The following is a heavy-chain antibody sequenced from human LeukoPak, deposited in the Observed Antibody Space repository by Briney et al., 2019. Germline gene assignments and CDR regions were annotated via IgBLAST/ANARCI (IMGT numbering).Heavy chain of an antibody. V-gene: IGHV3-74*01. D-gene: IGHD6-19*01. CDR3: ARVKDSSGWFHFFDC. CDR2: INSDGSST. J-gene: IGHJ4*02. CDR1: GFTFSRYW. Sequence: AGGSLRLSCVASGFTFSRYWIHWVRQAPGKGLVWLSRINSDGSSTSYADSVKGRFTISRDNAKNTLYLQMNSLRAEDTAVYYCARVKDSSGWFHFFDCWGQGTLVTVSS.